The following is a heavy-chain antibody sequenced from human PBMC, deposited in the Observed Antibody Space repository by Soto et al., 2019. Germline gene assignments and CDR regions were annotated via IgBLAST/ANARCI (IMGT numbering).Heavy chain of an antibody. CDR3: AKDSPQGSITIFGVVDDAFDI. CDR2: ISGSGGST. Sequence: GGSLRLSCAASGFTFSSYAMSWVRQAPGKGLEWVSAISGSGGSTYYADSVKGRFTISRDKSKNTLYLQMNSLRAEDTAVYYCAKDSPQGSITIFGVVDDAFDIWGQGTMVTVSS. J-gene: IGHJ3*02. V-gene: IGHV3-23*01. D-gene: IGHD3-3*01. CDR1: GFTFSSYA.